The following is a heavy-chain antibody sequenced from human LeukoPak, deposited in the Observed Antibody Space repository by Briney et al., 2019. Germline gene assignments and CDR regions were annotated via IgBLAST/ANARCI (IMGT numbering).Heavy chain of an antibody. Sequence: ASVKVSCKASGYTFTGYYMHWVRQAPGQGLEWMGWINPNSGGTNYAQKFQGRVTMTRDTSISTAYMELSRLRSDDTAVYYCARGGDYDILTGYYTRDAFDIWGQGTMVTVSS. CDR2: INPNSGGT. CDR3: ARGGDYDILTGYYTRDAFDI. J-gene: IGHJ3*02. CDR1: GYTFTGYY. V-gene: IGHV1-2*02. D-gene: IGHD3-9*01.